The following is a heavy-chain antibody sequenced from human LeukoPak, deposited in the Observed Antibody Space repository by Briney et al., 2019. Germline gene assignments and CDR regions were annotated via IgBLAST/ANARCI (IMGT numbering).Heavy chain of an antibody. CDR3: ASGNQYYFDY. J-gene: IGHJ4*02. Sequence: GRSLRLSCAASGCTFSSYAMHWVRQAPGKGLEWVAVISYDGSNKYYADSVKGRFTISRDNSKNTLYLQMNSLRAEDTAVYYCASGNQYYFDYWGQGTLVTVSS. D-gene: IGHD4-23*01. V-gene: IGHV3-30*04. CDR2: ISYDGSNK. CDR1: GCTFSSYA.